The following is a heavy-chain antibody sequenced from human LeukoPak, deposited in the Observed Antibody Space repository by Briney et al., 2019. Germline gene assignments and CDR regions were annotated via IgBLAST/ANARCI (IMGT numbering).Heavy chain of an antibody. CDR1: GFTFSDYY. Sequence: GGSLRLSCAASGFTFSDYYMSWIRQAPGKGLEWVSYISSSSSYTNYADSVKGRFTISRDNAENSLDLQMNSLRAEDTAVYYCARQSGATSYYDSSGPFDYWGQGTLVTVSS. CDR2: ISSSSSYT. J-gene: IGHJ4*02. V-gene: IGHV3-11*03. CDR3: ARQSGATSYYDSSGPFDY. D-gene: IGHD3-22*01.